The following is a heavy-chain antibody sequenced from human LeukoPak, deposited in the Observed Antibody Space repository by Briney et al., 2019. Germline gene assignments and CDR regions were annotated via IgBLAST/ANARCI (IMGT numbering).Heavy chain of an antibody. V-gene: IGHV4-34*01. J-gene: IGHJ4*02. CDR2: INHYGST. D-gene: IGHD3-22*01. Sequence: KTSETLSLTXAVYGGSFSGYYWSWIRQPPGKGLEGIGKINHYGSTNYNPSLKSRVTISVDTSKNQFSLKLSSVTAADTAVYYCARGNYYYDSSGHQNYFDYWGQGTLVTVSS. CDR3: ARGNYYYDSSGHQNYFDY. CDR1: GGSFSGYY.